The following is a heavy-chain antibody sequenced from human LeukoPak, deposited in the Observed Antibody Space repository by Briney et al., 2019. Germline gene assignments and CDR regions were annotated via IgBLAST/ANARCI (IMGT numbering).Heavy chain of an antibody. V-gene: IGHV4-59*01. CDR1: GGSISTYY. D-gene: IGHD3-10*01. CDR2: ISYSGST. CDR3: ARSGGFGELDWFDP. Sequence: PSETLSLTCTVSGGSISTYYWSWIRQPPGKGLEWIGYISYSGSTNYNPSLMSRVTISVDTSKNQFSLKLSSVTAADTAVYYCARSGGFGELDWFDPWGQGTLVTVSS. J-gene: IGHJ5*02.